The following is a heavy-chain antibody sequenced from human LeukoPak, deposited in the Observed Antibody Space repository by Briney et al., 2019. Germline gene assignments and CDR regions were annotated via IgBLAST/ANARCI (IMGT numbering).Heavy chain of an antibody. Sequence: GGSLRLSCAASGFTFSSYAMHWVRQAPGKGLEWVAVISYDGSNKYYADSVKGRFTISRDNSKNTLYLQMNSLRAEDTAVYYCARDLGYSSYDHYFDYWGQGTLVTVSS. J-gene: IGHJ4*02. D-gene: IGHD5-12*01. CDR2: ISYDGSNK. CDR3: ARDLGYSSYDHYFDY. CDR1: GFTFSSYA. V-gene: IGHV3-30*01.